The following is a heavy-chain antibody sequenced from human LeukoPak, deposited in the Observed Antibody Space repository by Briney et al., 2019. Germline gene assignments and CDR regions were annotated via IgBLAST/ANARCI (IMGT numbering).Heavy chain of an antibody. CDR1: RGFTFSSNW. V-gene: IGHV3-74*01. D-gene: IGHD1-7*01. Sequence: GGSLRLSCAASRGFTFSSNWMYWVRQAPGKGLVWVSRVNSDGSDTAYADSVKGRFTISRDNVNNILHLQMNSLRAEDTAVYYCVRNNWNSVYYGMDVWGQGPRSPSP. CDR3: VRNNWNSVYYGMDV. CDR2: VNSDGSDT. J-gene: IGHJ6*02.